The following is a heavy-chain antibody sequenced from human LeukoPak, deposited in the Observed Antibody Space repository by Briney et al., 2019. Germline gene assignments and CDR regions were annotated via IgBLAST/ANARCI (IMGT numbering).Heavy chain of an antibody. CDR3: ARQDWGTYFDY. J-gene: IGHJ4*02. CDR2: IYYSGST. Sequence: SETLSLTCTVSGGSISSSSYYWGWIRQPPGKGLEWIGSIYYSGSTYYNPSLKSRVTISVDTSKNQFSLKLSSVTAADTAVYYCARQDWGTYFDYWGQGTLVTVSS. CDR1: GGSISSSSYY. V-gene: IGHV4-39*01. D-gene: IGHD7-27*01.